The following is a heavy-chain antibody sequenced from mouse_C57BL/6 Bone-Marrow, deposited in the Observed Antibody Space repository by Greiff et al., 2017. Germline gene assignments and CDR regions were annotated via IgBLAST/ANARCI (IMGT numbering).Heavy chain of an antibody. CDR1: GYTFTGYW. Sequence: LVESGAELMKPGASVKLSCKATGYTFTGYWIEWVKQRPGHGLEWIGEILPGSGSTNYNEKFNGKATFTADTSSNTAYMQLSSLTTEDSAIYYCARDGGSNWDWYFDVWGTGTTVTVSS. J-gene: IGHJ1*03. V-gene: IGHV1-9*01. CDR2: ILPGSGST. CDR3: ARDGGSNWDWYFDV. D-gene: IGHD4-1*01.